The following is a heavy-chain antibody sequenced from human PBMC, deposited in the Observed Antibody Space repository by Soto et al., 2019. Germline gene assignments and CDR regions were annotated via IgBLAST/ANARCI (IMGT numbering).Heavy chain of an antibody. V-gene: IGHV1-18*01. D-gene: IGHD5-12*01. CDR3: AREDWIVATSGFDD. Sequence: GASVKVSCKASGYTFTSYGISWVRQAPGQGLEWMGWISAYNGNTNYAQKLQGRVTMTTDTSTSTAYMELRSLRSDDTAVYYCAREDWIVATSGFDDWGQGTLVTVSS. CDR1: GYTFTSYG. CDR2: ISAYNGNT. J-gene: IGHJ4*02.